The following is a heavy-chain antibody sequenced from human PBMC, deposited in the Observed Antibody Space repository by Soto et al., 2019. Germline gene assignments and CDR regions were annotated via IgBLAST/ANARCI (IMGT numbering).Heavy chain of an antibody. Sequence: ASVKVSCKASGYIFTNYGITWVRQAPGQGLEWMGWISGYNGNTKYADKLQGRVTMTTDTSTTTAYMELRSLRSDDTAVYYCALGVVPAANWLDRWGRGTLSTTSS. CDR3: ALGVVPAANWLDR. CDR2: ISGYNGNT. CDR1: GYIFTNYG. D-gene: IGHD2-2*01. J-gene: IGHJ5*02. V-gene: IGHV1-18*01.